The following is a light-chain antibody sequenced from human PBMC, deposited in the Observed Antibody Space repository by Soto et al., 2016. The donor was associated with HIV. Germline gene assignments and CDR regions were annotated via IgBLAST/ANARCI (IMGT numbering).Light chain of an antibody. V-gene: IGLV3-1*01. J-gene: IGLJ2*01. CDR1: KLWEKY. Sequence: YELTQPPSVSVSPGQTARITCSGDKLWEKYVSWYQQKPGQSPVLVIYQDTMRPSGIPERFSGSNSGNTATLTISGTQTMDEADYYCQAWDSSTGVFGGGTELTVL. CDR3: QAWDSSTGV. CDR2: QDT.